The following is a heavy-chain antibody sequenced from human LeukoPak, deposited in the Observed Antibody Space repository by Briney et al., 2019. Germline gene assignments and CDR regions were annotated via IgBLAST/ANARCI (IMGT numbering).Heavy chain of an antibody. CDR1: GGSISSGDYY. CDR2: IYYSGST. D-gene: IGHD3-3*01. Sequence: PSQTLSLTCTVSGGSISSGDYYWSWIRQPPGKGLEWIGYIYYSGSTYYNPSLKSRVTISVDTSKNQFSLKLSSVTAADTAVYYCARTPILERLGTDCWGQGTLVTVSS. V-gene: IGHV4-30-4*08. J-gene: IGHJ4*02. CDR3: ARTPILERLGTDC.